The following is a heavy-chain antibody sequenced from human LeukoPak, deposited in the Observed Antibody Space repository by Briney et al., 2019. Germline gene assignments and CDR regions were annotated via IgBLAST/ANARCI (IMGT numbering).Heavy chain of an antibody. CDR1: GFSFSGYA. D-gene: IGHD6-19*01. CDR3: AKIEGSGWYERDC. V-gene: IGHV3-23*01. CDR2: ISGNGGST. J-gene: IGHJ4*02. Sequence: GGSLRLSCAASGFSFSGYAMSWVRQAPGKGLEWVSAISGNGGSTFYADSVKGRFTISRDNSRNTLYLQMNSLRAEDTAAYYCAKIEGSGWYERDCWGQGTLVTVSS.